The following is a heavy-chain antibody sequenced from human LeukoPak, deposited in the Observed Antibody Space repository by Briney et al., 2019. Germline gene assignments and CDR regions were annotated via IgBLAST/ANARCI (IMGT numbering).Heavy chain of an antibody. V-gene: IGHV4-34*01. CDR3: ARGGAGVVVPAAPLSPSIMDV. Sequence: SETLSLTCAVYGVAFSDYYWSWIRQPPGKGLEWIGEVNHSGSTNYNPSLKSRVTISVDTSKNQFSLRLSSVTAADTAMYYCARGGAGVVVPAAPLSPSIMDVWGQGTTVTVSS. CDR1: GVAFSDYY. J-gene: IGHJ6*02. CDR2: VNHSGST. D-gene: IGHD2-2*01.